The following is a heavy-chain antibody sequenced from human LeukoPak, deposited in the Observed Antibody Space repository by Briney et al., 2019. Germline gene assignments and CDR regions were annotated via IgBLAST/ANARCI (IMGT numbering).Heavy chain of an antibody. CDR3: ARNYYDSSGYYVYWYY. Sequence: PGESLKTSCKGSGYSFTSYWISWVRQMPGKGLEWMGRIDPSDSYTNHSPSFQGHVTISADKSISTAYLQWSSLKASDTAMYYCARNYYDSSGYYVYWYYWGQGTLVTVSS. J-gene: IGHJ4*02. V-gene: IGHV5-10-1*01. CDR2: IDPSDSYT. CDR1: GYSFTSYW. D-gene: IGHD3-22*01.